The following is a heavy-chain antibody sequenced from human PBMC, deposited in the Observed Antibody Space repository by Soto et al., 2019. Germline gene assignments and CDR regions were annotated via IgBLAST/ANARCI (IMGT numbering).Heavy chain of an antibody. J-gene: IGHJ4*02. CDR3: ASGGDFWSGYYTDY. CDR2: IKQDGSEK. D-gene: IGHD3-3*01. Sequence: GGSLRLSCAASGFTFSSYWMSWVRQAPGKGLEWVANIKQDGSEKYYVDSVKGRFTISRDNAKNSLYLQMNSLRAEDTAVYYCASGGDFWSGYYTDYWGQGTLVTVSS. CDR1: GFTFSSYW. V-gene: IGHV3-7*03.